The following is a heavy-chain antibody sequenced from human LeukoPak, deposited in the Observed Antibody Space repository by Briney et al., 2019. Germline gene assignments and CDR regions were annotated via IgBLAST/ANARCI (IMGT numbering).Heavy chain of an antibody. Sequence: GGSLRLSCAASGFTFSSYGMHWVRQAPGKGLEWVAVISYDGSNKYYADSVKGRFTISRDNSKNTLYLQMNSLRAEDTAVYYCAKDQGTMVRGVSDWGQGTLVTVSS. CDR1: GFTFSSYG. V-gene: IGHV3-30*18. D-gene: IGHD3-10*01. CDR3: AKDQGTMVRGVSD. CDR2: ISYDGSNK. J-gene: IGHJ4*02.